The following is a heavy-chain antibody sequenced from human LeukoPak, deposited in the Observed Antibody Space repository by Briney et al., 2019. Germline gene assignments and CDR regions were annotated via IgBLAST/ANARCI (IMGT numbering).Heavy chain of an antibody. CDR1: GFTFSSYG. CDR2: ISYDGSNK. D-gene: IGHD6-13*01. CDR3: AKDLYSSSPAFDY. Sequence: GGSLRLSCAASGFTFSSYGMHWVRQAPGKGLEWVAVISYDGSNKYYADSVKGRFTISRDNSKNTLYLQMNSLRAEDTAVYYCAKDLYSSSPAFDYWGQGTLVTVSS. V-gene: IGHV3-30*18. J-gene: IGHJ4*02.